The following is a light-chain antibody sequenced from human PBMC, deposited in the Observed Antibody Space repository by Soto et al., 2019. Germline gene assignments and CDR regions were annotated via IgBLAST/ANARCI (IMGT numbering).Light chain of an antibody. V-gene: IGLV2-14*01. CDR1: SSDVGGYNY. J-gene: IGLJ1*01. Sequence: QSVLPQPASVSGSPGQSITISCTGTSSDVGGYNYVSWYQQHPGKAPKLMIYDVSNRPSGVSNRFSGSKSGNTASLTISGLQAEDEADYYCSSYTSSSTHLFGTGTKVTVL. CDR2: DVS. CDR3: SSYTSSSTHL.